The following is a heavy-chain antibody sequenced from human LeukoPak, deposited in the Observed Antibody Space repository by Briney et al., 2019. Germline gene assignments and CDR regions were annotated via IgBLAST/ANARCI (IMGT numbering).Heavy chain of an antibody. CDR3: ARADCSSTSCPNDY. Sequence: SETLSLTCTVSGGSISSYYWSWLRQPAGKGLEWIGRIYTSGSTNYNPSLKSRVTMSVDTSKNQFSLKLSSVTAADTAVYYCARADCSSTSCPNDYWGQGTLVTVSS. D-gene: IGHD2-2*01. V-gene: IGHV4-4*07. CDR1: GGSISSYY. J-gene: IGHJ4*02. CDR2: IYTSGST.